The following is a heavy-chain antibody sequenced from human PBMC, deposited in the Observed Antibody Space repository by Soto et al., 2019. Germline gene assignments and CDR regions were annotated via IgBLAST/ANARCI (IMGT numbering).Heavy chain of an antibody. V-gene: IGHV4-38-2*02. D-gene: IGHD3-10*01. J-gene: IGHJ5*02. Sequence: SETLSLTCAVSGYSISSGYYWGWIRQPPGKGLEWIGSIYHSGSTYYNPSLKSRVTISVDTSKNQFSLKLSSVTAADTAVYYCARDGVPLYYYGSGNNWFDPWGRGTLVTVS. CDR3: ARDGVPLYYYGSGNNWFDP. CDR1: GYSISSGYY. CDR2: IYHSGST.